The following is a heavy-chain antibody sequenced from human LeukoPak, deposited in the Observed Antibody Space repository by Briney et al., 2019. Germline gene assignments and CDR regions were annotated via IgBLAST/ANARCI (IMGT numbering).Heavy chain of an antibody. J-gene: IGHJ4*02. D-gene: IGHD3-3*01. V-gene: IGHV3-30*02. CDR1: GFTFSSYG. CDR3: AKDPHDFWSGYWDY. CDR2: IRYDGSNK. Sequence: GGSLRLSCAASGFTFSSYGMHWVRQAPGKGLEWVAFIRYDGSNKYYADSVKGRFAISRDNSKNTLYLQMNSLRAEDTAVYYCAKDPHDFWSGYWDYWGQGTLVTVSS.